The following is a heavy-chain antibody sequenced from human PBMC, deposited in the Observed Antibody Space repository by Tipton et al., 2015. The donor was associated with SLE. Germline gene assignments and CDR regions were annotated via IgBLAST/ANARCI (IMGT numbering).Heavy chain of an antibody. CDR2: ISSSSSYI. Sequence: SLRLSCAASGFTFSSYWMSWVRQAPGKGLEWVSSISSSSSYIYYADSVKGRFTISRDNAKNSLYLQMNSLRAEDTAVYYCAREGGSGSWGYFDYWGQGTLVTVSS. CDR1: GFTFSSYW. J-gene: IGHJ4*02. D-gene: IGHD3-10*01. CDR3: AREGGSGSWGYFDY. V-gene: IGHV3-21*01.